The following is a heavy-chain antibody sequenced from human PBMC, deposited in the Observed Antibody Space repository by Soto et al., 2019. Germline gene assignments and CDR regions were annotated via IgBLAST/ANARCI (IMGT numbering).Heavy chain of an antibody. D-gene: IGHD3-22*01. V-gene: IGHV3-53*01. CDR1: GFTVSSNY. CDR3: ARAGYYYDSSGYYYFDY. J-gene: IGHJ4*02. CDR2: IYSGGST. Sequence: VGSLRLSCAASGFTVSSNYMSWVRQAPGKGLEWVSVIYSGGSTYYADSVKGRFTISRDNSKNTLYLQMNSLRAEDTAVYYCARAGYYYDSSGYYYFDYWGQGTLVTVSS.